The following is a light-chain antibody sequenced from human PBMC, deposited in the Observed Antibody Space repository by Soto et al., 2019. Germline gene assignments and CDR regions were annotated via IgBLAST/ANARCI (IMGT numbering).Light chain of an antibody. J-gene: IGLJ1*01. CDR3: SSYAGPITFYV. Sequence: QSVLTQPASVSGSPGQSITISCTGTSSDVGTYTLVSWYQQHPGKAPKLVIYEVNKRPAGVSKRFSGSKSGDTASLTISGLQAEDEADYYCSSYAGPITFYVFGTGTKLTVL. CDR1: SSDVGTYTL. CDR2: EVN. V-gene: IGLV2-23*02.